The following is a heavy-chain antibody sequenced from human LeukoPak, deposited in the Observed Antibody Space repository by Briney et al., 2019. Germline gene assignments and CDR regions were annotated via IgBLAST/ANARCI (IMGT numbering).Heavy chain of an antibody. Sequence: SETLSLTCAVYGGSFSGYYWSWIRQPPGKGLEWIGEINHRGSTNYNPSLKSRVTISVDTSKNQFSLKLSSVTAADTAVYYCASEVAVAGNDYWGQGTLVTVSS. CDR2: INHRGST. J-gene: IGHJ4*02. D-gene: IGHD6-19*01. CDR1: GGSFSGYY. CDR3: ASEVAVAGNDY. V-gene: IGHV4-34*01.